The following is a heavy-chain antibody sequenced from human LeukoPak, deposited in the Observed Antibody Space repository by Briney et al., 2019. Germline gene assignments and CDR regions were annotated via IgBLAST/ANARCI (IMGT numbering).Heavy chain of an antibody. J-gene: IGHJ4*02. Sequence: ASVKVSCKASGYTFTGYYVHWVRQAPGQGLEWMGWISAYNGNTNYAQKLQGRVTMTTDTSTSTAYMELRSLRSDDTAVYYCARQGSYSGSYYVFDYWGQGTLVTVSS. D-gene: IGHD1-26*01. CDR3: ARQGSYSGSYYVFDY. V-gene: IGHV1-18*04. CDR1: GYTFTGYY. CDR2: ISAYNGNT.